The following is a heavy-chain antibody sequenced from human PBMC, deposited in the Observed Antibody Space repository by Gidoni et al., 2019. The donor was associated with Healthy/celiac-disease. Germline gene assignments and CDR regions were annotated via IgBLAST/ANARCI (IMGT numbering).Heavy chain of an antibody. Sequence: EVQLVESGGGVVRPGGALRLSCAASGCHFNDYGMSWVRQAPGKGLGWVSGINWNGGSTGYADSVKGRFTISRDNAKNALYLQMNSLRAEDTALYYCARDRYSSGWYYFDYWGQGTLVTVSS. CDR1: GCHFNDYG. D-gene: IGHD6-19*01. CDR3: ARDRYSSGWYYFDY. V-gene: IGHV3-20*04. J-gene: IGHJ4*02. CDR2: INWNGGST.